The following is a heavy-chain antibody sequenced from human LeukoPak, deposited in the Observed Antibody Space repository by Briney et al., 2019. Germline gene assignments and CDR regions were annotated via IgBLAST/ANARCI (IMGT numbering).Heavy chain of an antibody. CDR2: IHYSGAT. J-gene: IGHJ5*02. CDR1: GGSISSDY. Sequence: SETLSLTCTVSGGSISSDYWSWIRQPPGKRLEWIGYIHYSGATNYNPSLKSRVTISVDTSKNQFSLKLSSVTAADTALYYCATLRGASTAVFDPWGQGTLVTVSP. V-gene: IGHV4-59*08. CDR3: ATLRGASTAVFDP. D-gene: IGHD2-21*02.